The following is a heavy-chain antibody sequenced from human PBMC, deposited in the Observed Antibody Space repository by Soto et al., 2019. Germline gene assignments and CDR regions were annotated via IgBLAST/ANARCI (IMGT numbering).Heavy chain of an antibody. CDR2: ISGSGSNS. CDR3: AKDGYCSSTSCYWSY. J-gene: IGHJ4*02. Sequence: GGSLRLSCVASGYTFSNYVMSWVRQAPGKGLEWVSGISGSGSNSDYIDSVKGRFTISRDNSKSTLYLQMNSLKAEDTAIYYCAKDGYCSSTSCYWSYWGQGTVVTVSS. D-gene: IGHD2-2*03. V-gene: IGHV3-23*01. CDR1: GYTFSNYV.